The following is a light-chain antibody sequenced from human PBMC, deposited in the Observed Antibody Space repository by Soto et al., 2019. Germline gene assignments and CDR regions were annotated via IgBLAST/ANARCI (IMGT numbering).Light chain of an antibody. J-gene: IGKJ5*01. CDR2: AAS. CDR1: QGITSY. Sequence: AIRMTQPPSSFSASTGDRVTITCRASQGITSYLAWYQQKPGKAPKLLIYAASTLQSGVPSRFSGSGSGTDFTLTISCLQSEDFATYYCQQYYSYPITFGQGTRLEIK. CDR3: QQYYSYPIT. V-gene: IGKV1-8*01.